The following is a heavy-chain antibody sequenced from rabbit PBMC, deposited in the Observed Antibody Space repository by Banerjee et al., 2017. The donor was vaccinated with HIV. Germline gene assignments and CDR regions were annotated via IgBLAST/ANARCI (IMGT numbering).Heavy chain of an antibody. CDR2: IDPGLGIR. Sequence: QEQLKEFGGGLVQPGGSLKLSCKASGFDFSSYGVSWVRQAPGKGLEWIGYIDPGLGIRNYANSVKGRFTISSDNAQNTVFLQMTSLTAADTATYFCARDLYVSSSGPFNLWGPGTLVTVS. V-gene: IGHV1S47*01. CDR3: ARDLYVSSSGPFNL. D-gene: IGHD1-1*01. CDR1: GFDFSSYG. J-gene: IGHJ4*01.